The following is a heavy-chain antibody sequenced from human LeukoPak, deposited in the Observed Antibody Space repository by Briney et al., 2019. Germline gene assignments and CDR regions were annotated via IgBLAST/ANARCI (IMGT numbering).Heavy chain of an antibody. CDR2: ISGSGGST. CDR1: GFTFSNYA. J-gene: IGHJ4*02. CDR3: AKGLVYCSGGSCYLYYFDY. Sequence: GGSLRLSCAASGFTFSNYAMNWVRQAPGKGLEWVSTISGSGGSTYYADSVKGRFTISRDNSKNTLYLQMNSLRAEDTAVYYCAKGLVYCSGGSCYLYYFDYWGQGTLVTVSS. V-gene: IGHV3-23*01. D-gene: IGHD2-15*01.